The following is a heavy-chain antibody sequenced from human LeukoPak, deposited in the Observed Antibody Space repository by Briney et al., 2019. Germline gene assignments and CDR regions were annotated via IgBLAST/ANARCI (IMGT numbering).Heavy chain of an antibody. Sequence: RASVKVSCKASGYTFTGYYMHWVRQAPGQGLEWMGWIYPNSGGTNYAQKFQGRVTMTRDTSISTAYMELSRLRSDDTAVYYCARAGSIVVVPAAIWFDPWGQGTLVTVSS. CDR3: ARAGSIVVVPAAIWFDP. CDR1: GYTFTGYY. D-gene: IGHD2-2*01. J-gene: IGHJ5*02. V-gene: IGHV1-2*02. CDR2: IYPNSGGT.